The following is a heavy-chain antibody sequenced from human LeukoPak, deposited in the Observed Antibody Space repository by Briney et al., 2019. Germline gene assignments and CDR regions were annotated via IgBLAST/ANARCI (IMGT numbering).Heavy chain of an antibody. J-gene: IGHJ5*02. CDR1: GGSISSSSYY. CDR3: ARSTVTMRVFWFDP. D-gene: IGHD4-17*01. Sequence: SETLSLTCTVSGGSISSSSYYWGWIRQPPGKGLEWIGSIYYSGSTYYNPSLKSRVTISVDTSKNQFSLKLSSVTAADTAVYYCARSTVTMRVFWFDPWGQGTLVTVSS. CDR2: IYYSGST. V-gene: IGHV4-39*01.